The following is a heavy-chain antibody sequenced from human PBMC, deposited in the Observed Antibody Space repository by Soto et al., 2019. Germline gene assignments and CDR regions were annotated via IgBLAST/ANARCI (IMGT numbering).Heavy chain of an antibody. Sequence: HPGGSLRLSCAASGFTFSSYWMSWVRQAPGKGLEWVANIKQDGSEKYYVDSVKGRFTISRDNAKNSLYLQMNSLRAEDTAVYYCARDAGVVAVAGTYYYYYGMDVWGQGTTVTVSS. V-gene: IGHV3-7*01. CDR2: IKQDGSEK. CDR3: ARDAGVVAVAGTYYYYYGMDV. CDR1: GFTFSSYW. D-gene: IGHD6-19*01. J-gene: IGHJ6*02.